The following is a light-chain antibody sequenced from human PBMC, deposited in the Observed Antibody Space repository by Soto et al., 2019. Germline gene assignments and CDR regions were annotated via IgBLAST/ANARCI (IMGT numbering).Light chain of an antibody. CDR3: QQYGSSPS. CDR1: QSVRSSY. V-gene: IGKV3-20*01. J-gene: IGKJ4*01. Sequence: EIVLTQSPGTLSLSPGERVTLSCRASQSVRSSYLAWYQQKPGQAPSLLIYGASNRATGIADRFSGSGSGTDFTLTISRLEPEDFAVYYCQQYGSSPSFGGGTKVEIE. CDR2: GAS.